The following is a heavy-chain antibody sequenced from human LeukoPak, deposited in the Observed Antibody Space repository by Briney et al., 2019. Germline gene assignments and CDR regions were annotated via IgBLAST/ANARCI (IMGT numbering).Heavy chain of an antibody. Sequence: ASVKVSCKASGGTFSSYAISWVRQAPGQGLEWMGGIIPIFGTANYAQKFQGRVTITADESTSTAYMELSSLRSEDTAVYYCARYSGYDRSGLFDYWGQGTLVTVSS. CDR1: GGTFSSYA. V-gene: IGHV1-69*13. CDR3: ARYSGYDRSGLFDY. CDR2: IIPIFGTA. J-gene: IGHJ4*02. D-gene: IGHD5-12*01.